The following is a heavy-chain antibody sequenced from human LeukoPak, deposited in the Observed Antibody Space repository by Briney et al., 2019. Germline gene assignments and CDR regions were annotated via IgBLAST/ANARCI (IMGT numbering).Heavy chain of an antibody. CDR3: AKDVAAVRLDY. J-gene: IGHJ4*02. V-gene: IGHV3-30*18. Sequence: GRSLRHSCSASGFTFSSDGMHWVRQAPGKGLEWVAVISYDGSNKYYADSVKGGFTISRDNSKNTLYLQMNSLRAEDTAVYYCAKDVAAVRLDYWGQGTLVTVSS. CDR2: ISYDGSNK. CDR1: GFTFSSDG. D-gene: IGHD6-13*01.